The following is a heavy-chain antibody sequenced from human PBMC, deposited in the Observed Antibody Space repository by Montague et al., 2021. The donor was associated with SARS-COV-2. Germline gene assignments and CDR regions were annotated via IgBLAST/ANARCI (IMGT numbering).Heavy chain of an antibody. CDR2: VYYCGSN. J-gene: IGHJ6*03. CDR3: ARDSRTDFDWLFPDSGSYYYYLHV. V-gene: IGHV4-59*01. Sequence: SETLSLTCTVSGGSISSYYWCWIRLPPRQGLERIGIVYYCGSNDYIPSLQSRVNISADISTHQFSLKLSFVTAADTAVYYCARDSRTDFDWLFPDSGSYYYYLHVRG. D-gene: IGHD3-9*01. CDR1: GGSISSYY.